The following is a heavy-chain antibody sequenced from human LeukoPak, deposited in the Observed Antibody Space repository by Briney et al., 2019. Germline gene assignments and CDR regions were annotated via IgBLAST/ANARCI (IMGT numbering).Heavy chain of an antibody. Sequence: ASVKVSCKASGYTFTGYYMHWVRQAPGQGLEWMGWINPNSGGTNYAQKFQGRVTMTRDTSISTAYMELSRLRSDDTAVYYCAGDLKAVAGGGYYFDYWGQGTLVTVSS. CDR1: GYTFTGYY. CDR3: AGDLKAVAGGGYYFDY. J-gene: IGHJ4*02. V-gene: IGHV1-2*02. CDR2: INPNSGGT. D-gene: IGHD6-19*01.